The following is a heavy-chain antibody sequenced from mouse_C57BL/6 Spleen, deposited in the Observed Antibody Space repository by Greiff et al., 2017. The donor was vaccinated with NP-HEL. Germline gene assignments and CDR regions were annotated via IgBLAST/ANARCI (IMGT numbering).Heavy chain of an antibody. D-gene: IGHD2-13*01. CDR2: INYDGSST. V-gene: IGHV5-16*01. CDR3: ARSPYGEGYFDV. J-gene: IGHJ1*03. CDR1: GFTFSDYY. Sequence: DVQLQESEGGLVQPGSSMKLSCTASGFTFSDYYMAWVRQVPEKGLEWVANINYDGSSTYYLDSLKSRFIISRDNAKNILYLQMSSLKSEDTATYYCARSPYGEGYFDVWGTGTTVTVSS.